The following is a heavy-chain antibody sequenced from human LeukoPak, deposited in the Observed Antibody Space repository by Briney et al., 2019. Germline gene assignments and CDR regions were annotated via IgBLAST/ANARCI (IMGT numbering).Heavy chain of an antibody. CDR1: GFSFRTYW. CDR3: AREVIMVRGVTLDF. J-gene: IGHJ4*02. V-gene: IGHV3-7*01. CDR2: IKPDGSVK. Sequence: GGSLRLSCAASGFSFRTYWMTWVRQAPGKGPEWVAKIKPDGSVKSFVDSVKGRFTISRDNAKNSLYLQMHSLRVEDTGVYYCAREVIMVRGVTLDFWGQGSLVTVSS. D-gene: IGHD3-10*01.